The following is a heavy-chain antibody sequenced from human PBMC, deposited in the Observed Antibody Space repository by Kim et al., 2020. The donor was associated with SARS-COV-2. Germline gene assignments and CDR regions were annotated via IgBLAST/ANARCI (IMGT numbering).Heavy chain of an antibody. V-gene: IGHV3-33*01. CDR2: IWYDGSNK. J-gene: IGHJ4*02. CDR1: GFTFSSYG. CDR3: ARDPKMVYAPTYYFDY. D-gene: IGHD2-8*01. Sequence: GGSLRLSCAASGFTFSSYGMHWVRQAPGKGLEWVAVIWYDGSNKYYADSVKGRFTISRDNSKNTLYLQMNSLRAEDTAVYYCARDPKMVYAPTYYFDYWGQGTLVTVSS.